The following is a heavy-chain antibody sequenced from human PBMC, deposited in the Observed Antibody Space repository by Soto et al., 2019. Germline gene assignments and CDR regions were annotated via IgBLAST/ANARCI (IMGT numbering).Heavy chain of an antibody. CDR3: ARDLGIQLWHRYYFDY. D-gene: IGHD5-18*01. J-gene: IGHJ4*02. V-gene: IGHV1-18*01. Sequence: ASVKVSCKASGYTFTSYGISWVRQAPGQGLEWMGWISAYNGNTNYAQKLQGRVTMTRDTSASTAYMELSSLRSDDTAVYYCARDLGIQLWHRYYFDYWGQGTLVTVSS. CDR1: GYTFTSYG. CDR2: ISAYNGNT.